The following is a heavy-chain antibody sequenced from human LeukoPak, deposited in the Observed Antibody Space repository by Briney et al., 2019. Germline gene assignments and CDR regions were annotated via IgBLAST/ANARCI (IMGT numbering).Heavy chain of an antibody. CDR1: GFTFSDSA. CDR3: ASARGSNYGSLGD. CDR2: IRSKPNNYAT. J-gene: IGHJ4*02. V-gene: IGHV3-73*01. Sequence: GGSLRLSCAASGFTFSDSAIHWVRLASGKGLEWVGRIRSKPNNYATAYAASVQGRFTISRDDSKNTAYLQMDSLKTEDTAVYYCASARGSNYGSLGDWGQGTLVTVSS. D-gene: IGHD5-18*01.